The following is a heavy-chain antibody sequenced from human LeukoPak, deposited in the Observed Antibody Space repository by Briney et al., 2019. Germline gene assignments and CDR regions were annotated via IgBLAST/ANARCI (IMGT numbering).Heavy chain of an antibody. J-gene: IGHJ4*02. CDR2: IRSKAYGGPT. V-gene: IGHV3-49*03. D-gene: IGHD5-18*01. CDR1: GFTLGDYA. CDR3: TRGYSYGPFDY. Sequence: GGSLRLSCTASGFTLGDYAMSWFRQAPGKGPEWVGFIRSKAYGGPTEYAASVKGRFTISRDDSKSIAYLQMNSLKTEDTAVYYCTRGYSYGPFDYWGQGTLVTVSS.